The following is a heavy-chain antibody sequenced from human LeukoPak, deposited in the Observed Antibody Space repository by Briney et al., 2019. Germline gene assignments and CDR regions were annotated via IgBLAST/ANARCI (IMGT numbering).Heavy chain of an antibody. CDR1: GYTFTSYG. J-gene: IGHJ3*02. CDR3: GRVSCGGYCYSLIGTFDI. D-gene: IGHD2-21*02. Sequence: SVKVSCKASGYTFTSYGISWVRQAPGQGLEWMGGILPIFGTTNYAQKFQARVTITADESTSTAYMEMSSLRSEDAAVYYCGRVSCGGYCYSLIGTFDIWGQGTMVTVSS. CDR2: ILPIFGTT. V-gene: IGHV1-69*13.